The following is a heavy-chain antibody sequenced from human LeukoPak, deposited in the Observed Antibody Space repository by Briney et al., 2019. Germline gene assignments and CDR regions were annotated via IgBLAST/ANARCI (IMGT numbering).Heavy chain of an antibody. V-gene: IGHV4-38-2*02. Sequence: SVTLSLTCTVSGYSSCSGYYWGWIRPPPGKGLEWIGTFYHSGSTDYNPSLKSRVLISVHTSKNKFSLTQRSVTAADTAVYYCARTMISYRGTNDDAFDIWGQGTMVTVSS. D-gene: IGHD3-22*01. J-gene: IGHJ3*02. CDR3: ARTMISYRGTNDDAFDI. CDR2: FYHSGST. CDR1: GYSSCSGYY.